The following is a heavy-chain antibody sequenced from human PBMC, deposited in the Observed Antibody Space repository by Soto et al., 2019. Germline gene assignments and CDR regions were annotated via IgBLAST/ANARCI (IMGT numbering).Heavy chain of an antibody. V-gene: IGHV1-2*02. J-gene: IGHJ3*02. CDR3: ARDPVSPCIAAAYAFDI. Sequence: ASVKVSCKASGYTFTGYYMHWVRQAPGQGLEWMGWINPNSGGTNYAQKFQGRVTMTRDTSISTAYMELSRLRSDDTAVYYCARDPVSPCIAAAYAFDIWGQGTMVTVSS. CDR1: GYTFTGYY. D-gene: IGHD6-13*01. CDR2: INPNSGGT.